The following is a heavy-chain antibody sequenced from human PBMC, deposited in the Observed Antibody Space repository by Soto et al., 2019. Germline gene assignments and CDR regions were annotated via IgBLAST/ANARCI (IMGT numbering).Heavy chain of an antibody. Sequence: QVQLVQSGAEVKKPESSVKVSCKAPGGTFSTYAISWVRQAPGQGLEWMGGIIPMFGTANYAQRFQDRVTITADESTNTAYMELSSLRSEDTAVYFCASGIQLWLRRINHGSSGWGQATLVTVSS. CDR2: IIPMFGTA. CDR1: GGTFSTYA. V-gene: IGHV1-69*12. D-gene: IGHD5-18*01. CDR3: ASGIQLWLRRINHGSSG. J-gene: IGHJ4*02.